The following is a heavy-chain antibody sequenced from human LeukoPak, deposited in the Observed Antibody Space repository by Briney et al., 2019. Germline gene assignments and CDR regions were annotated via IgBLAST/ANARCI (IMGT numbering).Heavy chain of an antibody. Sequence: SGTLSLTCAVSGDSISSHRWWNWVRQPPGKGLEWIGEIYHTGGTNYNASLKSRVTISVDKSKNQFSLKLSSVTDADTAVYHCAGNSGWFTDSWGRGTLVIVSS. CDR1: GDSISSHRW. J-gene: IGHJ5*01. CDR3: AGNSGWFTDS. D-gene: IGHD6-13*01. V-gene: IGHV4-4*02. CDR2: IYHTGGT.